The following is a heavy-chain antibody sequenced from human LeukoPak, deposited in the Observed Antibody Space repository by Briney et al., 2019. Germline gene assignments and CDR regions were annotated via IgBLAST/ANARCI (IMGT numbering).Heavy chain of an antibody. CDR1: GFTFSSYA. V-gene: IGHV3-23*01. Sequence: PGGSLRLSCAASGFTFSSYAMSWVRQAPGKGLEWVSAISGSGGSTYYADSVKGRFTISRDNSKNTLYLQMNSLRAEDTAVYYCAVYDFWSGYYVNFVARIDYYYYYGMDVWGQGTTVTVSS. J-gene: IGHJ6*02. CDR3: AVYDFWSGYYVNFVARIDYYYYYGMDV. D-gene: IGHD3-3*01. CDR2: ISGSGGST.